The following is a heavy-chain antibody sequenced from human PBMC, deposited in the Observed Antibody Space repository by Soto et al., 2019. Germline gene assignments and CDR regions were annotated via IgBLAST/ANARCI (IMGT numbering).Heavy chain of an antibody. D-gene: IGHD3-3*01. J-gene: IGHJ6*02. Sequence: QVQLVQSGAEVKKPGASVKVSCKASGYTFTAYYIHWVRQAPGQGLEWMGWINPNSGGTNYAQKFQDRVTLTRDTSISTAYMELSRLRSDDTAVYYCARIDPVTINCYYGMDVWGQWTTVTVSS. CDR3: ARIDPVTINCYYGMDV. V-gene: IGHV1-2*02. CDR2: INPNSGGT. CDR1: GYTFTAYY.